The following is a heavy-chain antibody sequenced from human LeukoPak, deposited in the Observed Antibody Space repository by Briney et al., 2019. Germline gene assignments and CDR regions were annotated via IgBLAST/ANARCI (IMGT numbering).Heavy chain of an antibody. J-gene: IGHJ6*02. CDR3: ARGNILTGDTYYYGMDV. D-gene: IGHD7-27*01. V-gene: IGHV4-34*01. CDR1: GGSFSGHY. Sequence: SETLSLTCAVYGGSFSGHYWSWIRQPPGKGLEWIGEINHSGSTNYNPSLKSRVTISVDTSKNQFSLKLSSVTAAVTAVYYCARGNILTGDTYYYGMDVWGQGTTVTVSS. CDR2: INHSGST.